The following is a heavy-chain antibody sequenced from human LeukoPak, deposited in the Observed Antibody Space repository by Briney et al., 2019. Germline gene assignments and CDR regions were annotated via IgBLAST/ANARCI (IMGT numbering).Heavy chain of an antibody. V-gene: IGHV4-39*07. Sequence: SETLSLTCTVSGGSISSSSYYWGWIRQPPGKGLEWIGEINHSGSTNYNPSLKSRVTISVDTSKNQFSLKLSSVTAADTAVYYCARVRGYRGYYFDYWGQGTLVTVSS. CDR3: ARVRGYRGYYFDY. CDR1: GGSISSSSYY. D-gene: IGHD3-22*01. J-gene: IGHJ4*02. CDR2: INHSGST.